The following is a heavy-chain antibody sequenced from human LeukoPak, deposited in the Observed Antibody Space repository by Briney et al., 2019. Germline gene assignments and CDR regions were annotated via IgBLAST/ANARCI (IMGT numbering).Heavy chain of an antibody. Sequence: GGSLRLSCAASGFTFSSYAMNWVRQAPGKGLEWVSAISGSGGSTYYADSVKGRFTISGDNSKNTLYLQMNSLRAEDTAVYYRAKKVTVWTPIDYWGQGTLVTVSS. J-gene: IGHJ4*02. CDR3: AKKVTVWTPIDY. CDR2: ISGSGGST. V-gene: IGHV3-23*01. CDR1: GFTFSSYA. D-gene: IGHD3/OR15-3a*01.